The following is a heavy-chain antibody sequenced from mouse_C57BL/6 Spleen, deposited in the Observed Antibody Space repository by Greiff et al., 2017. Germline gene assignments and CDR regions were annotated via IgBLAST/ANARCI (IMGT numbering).Heavy chain of an antibody. D-gene: IGHD2-3*01. CDR1: GYTFTTYP. Sequence: QVHVKQSGAELVKPGASVKMSCKASGYTFTTYPIEWMKQNHGQSLEWIGNFHPYNDDTKYNEKFKGKATLTVEKSSSTVYLELSRLTSDDSDVYYCERGGGIYANWYCDVWGTGTTVTVSS. V-gene: IGHV1-47*01. CDR2: FHPYNDDT. J-gene: IGHJ1*03. CDR3: ERGGGIYANWYCDV.